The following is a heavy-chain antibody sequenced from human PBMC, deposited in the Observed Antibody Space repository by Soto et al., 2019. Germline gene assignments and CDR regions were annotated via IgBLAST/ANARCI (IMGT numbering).Heavy chain of an antibody. CDR3: AKDFYDFWSGYSPNWFDP. CDR1: GDSVSTNSVT. D-gene: IGHD3-3*01. J-gene: IGHJ5*02. V-gene: IGHV6-1*01. Sequence: SQTLSLTCAISGDSVSTNSVTWNWIRQSPSRGLEWLGRTYYRSKWFNDYAVSVKGRITINPDTSNNQLFLHMNSLRAEDTAVYYCAKDFYDFWSGYSPNWFDPWGQGTLVTSPQ. CDR2: TYYRSKWFN.